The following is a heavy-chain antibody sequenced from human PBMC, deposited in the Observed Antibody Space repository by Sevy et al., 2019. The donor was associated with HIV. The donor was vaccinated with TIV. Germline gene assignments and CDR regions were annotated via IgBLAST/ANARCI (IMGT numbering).Heavy chain of an antibody. D-gene: IGHD3-10*01. Sequence: GGSLRLSCTGSGFNIADYYMTWVRQAPGKGLDWVGFIITKNHGGTPEYGASVKGRFTISRDDSKNTIYLQMHSLKTEDTGMYYCARHAREAWRGSGVYYNVTDGFDPWGQGTLVTVSS. CDR1: GFNIADYY. CDR3: ARHAREAWRGSGVYYNVTDGFDP. CDR2: IITKNHGGTP. J-gene: IGHJ5*02. V-gene: IGHV3-49*04.